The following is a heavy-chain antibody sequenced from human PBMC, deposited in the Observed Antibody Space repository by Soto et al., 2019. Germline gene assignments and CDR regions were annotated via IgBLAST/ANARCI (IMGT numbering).Heavy chain of an antibody. CDR1: GFSFSSYS. V-gene: IGHV3-48*01. Sequence: EVQLVESGGGLVQPGGSLRLSCAASGFSFSSYSMNWVRQAPGKGLEWVSDISRSSSTIHYADSVKGRFTISRDNAKNSLYLQMNSRRAEDTAMYYCARDREYGSGGSCSETGSDYWGQGTLVTVSS. D-gene: IGHD2-15*01. CDR2: ISRSSSTI. J-gene: IGHJ4*02. CDR3: ARDREYGSGGSCSETGSDY.